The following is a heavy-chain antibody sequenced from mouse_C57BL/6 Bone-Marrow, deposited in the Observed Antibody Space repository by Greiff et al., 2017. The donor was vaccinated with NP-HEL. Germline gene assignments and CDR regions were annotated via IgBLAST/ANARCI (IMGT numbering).Heavy chain of an antibody. J-gene: IGHJ2*01. V-gene: IGHV3-6*01. CDR2: ISYDGSN. D-gene: IGHD2-10*02. Sequence: VQLKESGPGLVKPSQSLSLTCSVTGYSITSGHYWNWIRRFPGNKLEWVGSISYDGSNNYSPSLKNRISITRDTSKNQFFLKLNSVTAEDTATYYCARAYGKYLDYWGQGTTLTVSS. CDR3: ARAYGKYLDY. CDR1: GYSITSGHY.